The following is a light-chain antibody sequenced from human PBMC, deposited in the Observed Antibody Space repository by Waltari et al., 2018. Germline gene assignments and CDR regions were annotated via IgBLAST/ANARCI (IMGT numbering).Light chain of an antibody. J-gene: IGKJ1*01. CDR1: QGISNW. Sequence: DIQLTQSPSSVSASAGDRVIITCRASQGISNWLAWYQQKPGKAPQLLIYAASILQTGVPSRFSGSGSETDFPLTISNLQPEDVATYFCQQGNSFPPTFGQGTNVEVK. CDR2: AAS. CDR3: QQGNSFPPT. V-gene: IGKV1-12*01.